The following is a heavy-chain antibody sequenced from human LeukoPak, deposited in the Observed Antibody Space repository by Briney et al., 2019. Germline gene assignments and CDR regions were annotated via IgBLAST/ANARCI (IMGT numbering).Heavy chain of an antibody. Sequence: SVKVSCKASGGTFSSYAISWVRQAPGQGLEWMGGIIPIFGTANYAQKFQGRVTITADESTSTAYMELSSLTSEDTAVYYCARDKGDVTVTTFMIYWGQGTLVTVSS. CDR3: ARDKGDVTVTTFMIY. D-gene: IGHD4-17*01. CDR2: IIPIFGTA. J-gene: IGHJ4*02. CDR1: GGTFSSYA. V-gene: IGHV1-69*13.